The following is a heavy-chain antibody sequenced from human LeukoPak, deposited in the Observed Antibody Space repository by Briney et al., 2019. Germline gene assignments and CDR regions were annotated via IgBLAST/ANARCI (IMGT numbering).Heavy chain of an antibody. J-gene: IGHJ4*02. V-gene: IGHV3-11*01. CDR3: ASGRVIAVAGPGGYFDY. Sequence: GGSLRLSCAASGFTFSDYHMNWIRQAPGKGLEWVSYISPWGDTIYFADSVKGRFTLSRDNAKNSLYLQMNSLTAEDTAVYYCASGRVIAVAGPGGYFDYWGQGTLVTVSS. CDR2: ISPWGDTI. CDR1: GFTFSDYH. D-gene: IGHD6-19*01.